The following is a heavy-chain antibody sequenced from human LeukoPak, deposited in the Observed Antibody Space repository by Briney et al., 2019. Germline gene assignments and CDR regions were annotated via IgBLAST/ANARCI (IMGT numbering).Heavy chain of an antibody. V-gene: IGHV4-59*01. J-gene: IGHJ4*02. D-gene: IGHD3-10*01. CDR2: IYYSGST. Sequence: SETLSLTCTVSGGSISSYYWSWIRQPPGKGLEWIGYIYYSGSTNYNPSLKSRVTISVDTSKNQFSLKLSSVTAADTAVYYCARDIRTYYYGSGSYFDYWGQGTLVTVSS. CDR1: GGSISSYY. CDR3: ARDIRTYYYGSGSYFDY.